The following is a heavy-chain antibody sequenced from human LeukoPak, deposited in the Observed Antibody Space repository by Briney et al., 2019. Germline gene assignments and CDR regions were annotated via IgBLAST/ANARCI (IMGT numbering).Heavy chain of an antibody. D-gene: IGHD7-27*01. Sequence: GGSLRLSCAASGFTFSSYCMVWVRQAAGKGLEWVSSISSCSYMSYADSVKGRLTISRNNAKNSLILQMNSLRGEDTAVYYCARALGNSTGDYWGQGTMVTVSS. CDR2: ISSCSYM. CDR1: GFTFSSYC. V-gene: IGHV3-21*01. CDR3: ARALGNSTGDY. J-gene: IGHJ4*02.